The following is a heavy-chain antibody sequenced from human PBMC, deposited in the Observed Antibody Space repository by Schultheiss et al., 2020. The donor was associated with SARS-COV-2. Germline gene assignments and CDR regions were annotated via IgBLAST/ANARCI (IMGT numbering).Heavy chain of an antibody. CDR1: GFTFSSYA. D-gene: IGHD2-2*02. J-gene: IGHJ3*02. CDR2: ISGSGLST. Sequence: GGSLRLSCAASGFTFSSYAMSWVRQAPGKGLECVSGISGSGLSTYYADSVKGRFTISRDNAKNTLYLQMNSLRAEDTAVYYCARELCSSTSCYTVFDAFDIWGQGTMVTVSS. V-gene: IGHV3-23*01. CDR3: ARELCSSTSCYTVFDAFDI.